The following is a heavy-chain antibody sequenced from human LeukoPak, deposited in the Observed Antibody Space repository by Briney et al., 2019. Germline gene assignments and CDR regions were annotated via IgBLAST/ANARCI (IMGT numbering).Heavy chain of an antibody. Sequence: GGSLRLSCAASGFIVSSNYMSWVRQAPGKGLEWVSVLYSDGTIYYADSVKGRFTISRDNSKNTVYLQMNSLRAEDTAVYYCARGRTDGYNYPFDNGGQGPRVTVSS. CDR1: GFIVSSNY. V-gene: IGHV3-53*01. CDR2: LYSDGTI. D-gene: IGHD5-24*01. J-gene: IGHJ4*02. CDR3: ARGRTDGYNYPFDN.